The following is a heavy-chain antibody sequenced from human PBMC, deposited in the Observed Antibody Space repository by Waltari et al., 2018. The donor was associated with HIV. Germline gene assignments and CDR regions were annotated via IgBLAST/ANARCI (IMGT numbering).Heavy chain of an antibody. D-gene: IGHD6-13*01. CDR3: ARAPPYSTRWFYDAFDI. J-gene: IGHJ3*02. CDR2: IEYDGRDE. V-gene: IGHV3-30*01. Sequence: QVQLVEFGGGVVQPGRSLRLSCAASGFIFSTYAVHWVCQAPGGGLGWVALIEYDGRDESYADSVKGRFTISRDNSKNTLYLQMNSLRAEDTAVYYCARAPPYSTRWFYDAFDIWGQGTMVTVSS. CDR1: GFIFSTYA.